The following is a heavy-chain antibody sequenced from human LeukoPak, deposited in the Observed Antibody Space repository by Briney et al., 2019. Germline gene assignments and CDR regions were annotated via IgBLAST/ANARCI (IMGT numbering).Heavy chain of an antibody. CDR2: IYYSGST. V-gene: IGHV4-34*09. CDR3: ARVAPTYDFWSGYVVDP. J-gene: IGHJ5*02. Sequence: PSETLSLTCAVYGGSFSGYYWSWIRQPPGKGLEWIGYIYYSGSTYYNPSLKSRVTISVDTSKNQFSLKLSSVTAADTAVYYCARVAPTYDFWSGYVVDPWGQGTLVTVSS. D-gene: IGHD3-3*01. CDR1: GGSFSGYY.